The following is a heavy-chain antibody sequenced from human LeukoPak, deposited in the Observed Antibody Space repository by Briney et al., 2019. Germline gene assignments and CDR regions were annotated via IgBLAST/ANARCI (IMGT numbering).Heavy chain of an antibody. CDR3: ARQSGSYYAPRDFDY. J-gene: IGHJ4*02. Sequence: SETLSLTCTVSGGSISSSSYSWGWIRQPPGKGLEWIGSIYYSGSTYYNPSLKSRVTISVDTSKNQFSLKLSSVTAADTAVYYCARQSGSYYAPRDFDYWGQGTLVTVSS. CDR1: GGSISSSSYS. V-gene: IGHV4-39*01. CDR2: IYYSGST. D-gene: IGHD1-26*01.